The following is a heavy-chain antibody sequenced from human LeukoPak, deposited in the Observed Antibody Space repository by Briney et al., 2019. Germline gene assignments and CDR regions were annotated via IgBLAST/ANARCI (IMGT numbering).Heavy chain of an antibody. CDR1: GGSISSGSYY. CDR2: IYTSGST. D-gene: IGHD3-10*01. Sequence: SETLSLTCTVSGGSISSGSYYWSWIRQPAGKGLEWIGRIYTSGSTNYNPSLKSRVTISVDTSKNQFSLKLSSVTAADTAVYYCARTTMVRGTYYMDVWGKGTTVTISS. CDR3: ARTTMVRGTYYMDV. V-gene: IGHV4-61*02. J-gene: IGHJ6*03.